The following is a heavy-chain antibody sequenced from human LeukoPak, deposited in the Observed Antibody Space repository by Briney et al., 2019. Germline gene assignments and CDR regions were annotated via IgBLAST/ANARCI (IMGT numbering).Heavy chain of an antibody. V-gene: IGHV3-33*08. Sequence: PGGSLRLSCAASGFTFSSYSMNWVRQAPGKGLDWVAIIWYDGSNKYYADSVKGRFIISKDNSENTLYPQMNSLRAEDTAVYYCATHHSTKGFDYWGQGTLVTVSS. CDR1: GFTFSSYS. J-gene: IGHJ4*02. CDR2: IWYDGSNK. D-gene: IGHD2-15*01. CDR3: ATHHSTKGFDY.